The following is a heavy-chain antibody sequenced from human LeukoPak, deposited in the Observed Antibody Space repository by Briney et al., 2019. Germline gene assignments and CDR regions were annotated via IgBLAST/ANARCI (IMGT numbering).Heavy chain of an antibody. CDR3: VRDDYDFWSGYQRYFEF. Sequence: GGSLRLSCAAAGFTFSRHGMHWVRQAPGKGLEWVALISDDGNNKYYTDSVKGRFTISRDSVKNSLYLQMTSVRADDTAMYYCVRDDYDFWSGYQRYFEFWGQGTLVTVSS. D-gene: IGHD3-3*01. CDR1: GFTFSRHG. J-gene: IGHJ4*02. CDR2: ISDDGNNK. V-gene: IGHV3-30*03.